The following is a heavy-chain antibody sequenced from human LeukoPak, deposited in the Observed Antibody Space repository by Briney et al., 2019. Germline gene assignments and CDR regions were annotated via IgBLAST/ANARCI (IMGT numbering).Heavy chain of an antibody. D-gene: IGHD3-10*01. Sequence: GGSLRLSCAASGFTFSSYSMNWVRQAPGKGLEWVANINEDGSEKYYLDSVRGRFTISRDNAKNSLYLQMDSLRAEDTAVYYCARLFVYGSGAEAFDYWGQGALVTVSS. J-gene: IGHJ4*02. CDR3: ARLFVYGSGAEAFDY. V-gene: IGHV3-7*01. CDR1: GFTFSSYS. CDR2: INEDGSEK.